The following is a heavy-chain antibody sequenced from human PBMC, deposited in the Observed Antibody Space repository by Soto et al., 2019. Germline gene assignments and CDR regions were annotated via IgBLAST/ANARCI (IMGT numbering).Heavy chain of an antibody. CDR1: GGYISSGCYY. D-gene: IGHD3-9*01. CDR2: IYYSGST. Sequence: SETLSLTCPVSGGYISSGCYYWSWIRQHPGKGLEWIGYIYYSGSTYYNPSLKSRVTISVDTSKNQFSLKLSSVTAADTAVYYCARVGFVPVLQYFDWLSPPALGFDPWGQGTLVTVSS. V-gene: IGHV4-31*03. CDR3: ARVGFVPVLQYFDWLSPPALGFDP. J-gene: IGHJ5*02.